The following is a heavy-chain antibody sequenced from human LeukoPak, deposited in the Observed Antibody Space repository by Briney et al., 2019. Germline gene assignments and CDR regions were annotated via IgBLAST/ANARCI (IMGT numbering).Heavy chain of an antibody. CDR2: INHSGST. CDR3: AIYTYYYGSGSYNSVWFDP. V-gene: IGHV4-34*01. J-gene: IGHJ5*02. Sequence: SETLSLTCTVSGGSISSYYWSWIRQPPGKGLEWIGEINHSGSTNYNPSLKSRVTISVDTSKNQFSLKLSSVTAADTAVYYCAIYTYYYGSGSYNSVWFDPWGQGTLVTVSS. CDR1: GGSISSYY. D-gene: IGHD3-10*01.